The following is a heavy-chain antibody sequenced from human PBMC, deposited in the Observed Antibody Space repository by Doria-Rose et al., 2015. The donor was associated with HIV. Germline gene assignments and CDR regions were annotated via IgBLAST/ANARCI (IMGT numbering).Heavy chain of an antibody. CDR2: IYSSASS. Sequence: QVQLQESGPGLVKPSQTLSLTCSVSGGSISSGGYYWSWIRQHPGKGLEWIGYIYSSASSYYNPSLKSRVTMSVDTSQNQFSLKLSSVTAADTAVYYCARDKGGKLSTAFDIWGQGTMVTVSS. CDR3: ARDKGGKLSTAFDI. V-gene: IGHV4-31*03. CDR1: GGSISSGGYY. J-gene: IGHJ3*02. D-gene: IGHD2-15*01.